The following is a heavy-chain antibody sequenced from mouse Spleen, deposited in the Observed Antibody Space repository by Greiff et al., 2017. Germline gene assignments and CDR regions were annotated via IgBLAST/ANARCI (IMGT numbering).Heavy chain of an antibody. CDR1: GFTFSDYG. CDR2: ISSGSGTI. V-gene: IGHV5-17*01. D-gene: IGHD2-10*02. CDR3: ARPEYGNFAWFAY. Sequence: EVLLVESGGGLVKPGGSLKLSCAASGFTFSDYGMHWVRQTPEKGLEWVAYISSGSGTIYYADTVKGRFTISRDNAKNTLFLQMTSLRSEDTAMYYCARPEYGNFAWFAYWGQGTLVTVSA. J-gene: IGHJ3*01.